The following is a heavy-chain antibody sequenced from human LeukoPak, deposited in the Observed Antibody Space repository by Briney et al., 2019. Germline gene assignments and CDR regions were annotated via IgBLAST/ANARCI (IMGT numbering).Heavy chain of an antibody. CDR1: GYTFTSYY. CDR2: INPSGGST. CDR3: ARINGVATFDY. J-gene: IGHJ4*02. Sequence: GASVKVSCKASGYTFTSYYMHWVRHAPGQGLEWMGIINPSGGSTSYAQKFQGRVTMTRDMSTSTVYMELSSLRSEDTAVYYCARINGVATFDYWGQGTLVTVSS. D-gene: IGHD2-8*01. V-gene: IGHV1-46*01.